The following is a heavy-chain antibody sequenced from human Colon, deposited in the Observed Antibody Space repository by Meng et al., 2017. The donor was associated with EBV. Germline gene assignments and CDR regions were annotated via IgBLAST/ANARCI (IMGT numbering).Heavy chain of an antibody. V-gene: IGHV7-4-1*02. CDR1: GYTFTRYP. Sequence: VPPGSWCKMPGASVKVSCKASGYTFTRYPMNWVRQAPGQGLEWMGWISTNTGNPTYAQGFTGRFVFSVDTSVSTAYLQISSLKAEDTAVYYCGTLKYTSGFYGPAYWGQGALVTVSS. J-gene: IGHJ4*02. CDR2: ISTNTGNP. D-gene: IGHD6-19*01. CDR3: GTLKYTSGFYGPAY.